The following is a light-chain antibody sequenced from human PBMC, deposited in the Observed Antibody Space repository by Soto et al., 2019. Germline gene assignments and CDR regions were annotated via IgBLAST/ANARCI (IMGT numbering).Light chain of an antibody. CDR3: CSYAGSSTVV. Sequence: QSALNQPASVSGSPGQSITISCTGTSSDVGSYNLVSWYQQHPGKAPKLMIYEGSRRPSGVCNRFSGSKSGNTASLTISGLQAEDEAEYYCCSYAGSSTVVFGGGTKLTVL. J-gene: IGLJ2*01. CDR2: EGS. V-gene: IGLV2-23*01. CDR1: SSDVGSYNL.